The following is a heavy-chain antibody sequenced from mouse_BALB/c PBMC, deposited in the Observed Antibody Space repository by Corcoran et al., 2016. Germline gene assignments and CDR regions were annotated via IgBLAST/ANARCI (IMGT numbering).Heavy chain of an antibody. D-gene: IGHD2-4*01. CDR1: GFNIKDTY. Sequence: EVQLQQSGAELVKPGASVKLSCTASGFNIKDTYMHWVKQRPEQGLEWIGRIDPANGNTKFDPKFQGKATMTADTSSNTVYLQLSSLTSEATAVYYCGRSREGNYVVYWGQGTTFTVSS. J-gene: IGHJ2*01. CDR2: IDPANGNT. CDR3: GRSREGNYVVY. V-gene: IGHV14-3*02.